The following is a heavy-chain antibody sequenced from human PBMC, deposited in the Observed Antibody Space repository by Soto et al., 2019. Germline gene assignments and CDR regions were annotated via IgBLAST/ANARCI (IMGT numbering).Heavy chain of an antibody. V-gene: IGHV3-23*01. J-gene: IGHJ6*02. Sequence: GGSLRLSCAPSEFTFSSYAMNWVRQAPGKGLEWVSVISGGGGTTYYADSVKGRFRISRDNSKNTLYLQMNSLRVEDTAVYYCAKGKVAYDNSGLQYFYYFPMNVWGQGTTVTVSS. CDR3: AKGKVAYDNSGLQYFYYFPMNV. D-gene: IGHD3-22*01. CDR1: EFTFSSYA. CDR2: ISGGGGTT.